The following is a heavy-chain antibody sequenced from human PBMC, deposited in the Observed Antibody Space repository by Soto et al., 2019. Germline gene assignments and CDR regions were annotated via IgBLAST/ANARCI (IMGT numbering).Heavy chain of an antibody. V-gene: IGHV4-4*02. CDR3: ARFSGSYYYAMDV. D-gene: IGHD6-19*01. CDR1: GDSISSRNW. CDR2: ISHVGNS. Sequence: PSETLSLTCAVSGDSISSRNWWNWVRQPPGKGLEWIGQISHVGNSNYNPSLQSRLTISVDKSKNQFSLQLKSVTAADTALYYCARFSGSYYYAMDVWGQGSTVTVSS. J-gene: IGHJ6*02.